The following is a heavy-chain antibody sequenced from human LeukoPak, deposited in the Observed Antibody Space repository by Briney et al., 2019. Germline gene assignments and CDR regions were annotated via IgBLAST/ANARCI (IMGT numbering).Heavy chain of an antibody. CDR3: ARHGILGAWFQDY. D-gene: IGHD3-3*02. J-gene: IGHJ4*02. CDR1: GYIFTSYW. V-gene: IGHV5-51*01. CDR2: IYPGDSDT. Sequence: GESLEISCQGSGYIFTSYWIGWVRQLPGKGLERMGIIYPGDSDTRYSPSFQGQVTISADKSISTAYLQWSSLKASDTAMYYCARHGILGAWFQDYWGQGTLVTVSS.